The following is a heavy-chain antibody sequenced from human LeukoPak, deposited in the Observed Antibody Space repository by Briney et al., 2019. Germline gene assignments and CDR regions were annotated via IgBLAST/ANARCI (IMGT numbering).Heavy chain of an antibody. J-gene: IGHJ5*02. V-gene: IGHV1-46*01. CDR1: GYPFTKFY. D-gene: IGHD6-19*01. CDR2: MSPNGDST. CDR3: ARDNSDTVKGECSGACYWWFDP. Sequence: ASVKVSCKASGYPFTKFYMHWVRQAPGDGLEWMGLMSPNGDSTLYSQKFQGRVTMTRDTSTSTDYMELSSLRSEDTAVYYCARDNSDTVKGECSGACYWWFDPWGQGTLVTVSS.